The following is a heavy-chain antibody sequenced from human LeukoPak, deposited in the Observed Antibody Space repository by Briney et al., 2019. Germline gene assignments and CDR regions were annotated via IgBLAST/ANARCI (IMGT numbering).Heavy chain of an antibody. D-gene: IGHD1-14*01. CDR1: GFTFRSYA. CDR2: ISYEGSNK. V-gene: IGHV3-30*04. Sequence: GGSQRLFCAASGFTFRSYAMLWASHAPGKGLEWGTVISYEGSNKYYAEFAKGRFTISRDKAKNTLYLQMNSLRAEDTAVYYCARDRSPERRYIDYWGQGTLVTVSS. CDR3: ARDRSPERRYIDY. J-gene: IGHJ4*02.